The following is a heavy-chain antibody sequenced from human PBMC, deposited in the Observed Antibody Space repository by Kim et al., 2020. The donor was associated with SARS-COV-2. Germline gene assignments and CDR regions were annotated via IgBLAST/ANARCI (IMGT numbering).Heavy chain of an antibody. V-gene: IGHV3-30*04. D-gene: IGHD2-2*01. CDR3: ARDPRPIEIVVVPDEYDY. CDR1: GFTFSSYA. Sequence: GGSLRLSCAASGFTFSSYAMHWVRQAPGQGLEWVAVISYDGSNTYYADSVKGRFTISRDNSKNTLYLQMNSLRAEDTAVYYCARDPRPIEIVVVPDEYDYWGQGTLGTRPS. J-gene: IGHJ4*02. CDR2: ISYDGSNT.